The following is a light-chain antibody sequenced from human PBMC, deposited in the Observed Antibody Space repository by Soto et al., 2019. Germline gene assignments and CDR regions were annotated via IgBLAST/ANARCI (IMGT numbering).Light chain of an antibody. Sequence: EIVLTQSPGTLSLSPGERATLSCRASQSVSSSYLAWYQQKPGQAPRLLIYGASSRATGIPDRFSGSGSGKEFTLTISRLEPEDFAVYSCQQYGSSYTFGQGTKLEIK. CDR3: QQYGSSYT. V-gene: IGKV3-20*01. J-gene: IGKJ2*01. CDR1: QSVSSSY. CDR2: GAS.